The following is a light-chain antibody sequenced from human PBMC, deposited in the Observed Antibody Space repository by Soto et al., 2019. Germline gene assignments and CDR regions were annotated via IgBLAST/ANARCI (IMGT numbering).Light chain of an antibody. CDR1: QSVSSSY. J-gene: IGKJ5*01. CDR2: GAS. Sequence: EIVLTQSPGTLSLSPGERATLSCRASQSVSSSYLAWYQHPPGQTPNLLIFGASNRATGIPARFRGSGSGTDFPLTISRLEPEDFAVYYCQQYGSSPITSGQGTRLEIK. V-gene: IGKV3-20*01. CDR3: QQYGSSPIT.